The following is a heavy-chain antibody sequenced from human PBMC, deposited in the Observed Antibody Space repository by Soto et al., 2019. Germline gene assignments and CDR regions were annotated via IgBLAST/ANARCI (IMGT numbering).Heavy chain of an antibody. V-gene: IGHV1-18*01. CDR3: GRGGGVTALSK. CDR1: GYTFATYD. D-gene: IGHD2-21*02. CDR2: IYTYNGNT. J-gene: IGHJ4*02. Sequence: QVQLVQSGAEVKKPGASVKVSCQASGYTFATYDMTWVREAPGQGLEWLGWIYTYNGNTNYAQKFQGRVTLTTDTSTRTVYMELRCLTSDETAIYYGGRGGGVTALSKWGQGTLVTVSS.